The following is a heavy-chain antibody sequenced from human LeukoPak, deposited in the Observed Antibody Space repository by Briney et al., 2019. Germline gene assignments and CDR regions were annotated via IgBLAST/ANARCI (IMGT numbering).Heavy chain of an antibody. CDR2: IHHSGNIFASGSP. J-gene: IGHJ5*02. Sequence: SETLSLTCTVSGSSINNGYYWGWIRPSPGRGLELIGSIHHSGNIFASGSPHNIPALRSRITVSADTSRNQSSLRLTSVTAADTAVYYGARNACSGVFNAWGQGTLVIVSS. V-gene: IGHV4-38-2*02. D-gene: IGHD2-15*01. CDR3: ARNACSGVFNA. CDR1: GSSINNGYY.